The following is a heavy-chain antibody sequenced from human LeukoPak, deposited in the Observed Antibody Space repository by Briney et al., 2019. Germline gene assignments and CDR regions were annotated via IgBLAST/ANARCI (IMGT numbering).Heavy chain of an antibody. D-gene: IGHD4-23*01. CDR2: INPNSYGT. CDR3: ARGGRVTTVVTLLDY. V-gene: IGHV1-2*02. CDR1: GYTFTGYY. Sequence: WASVKVSCKACGYTFTGYYMHWVRQAPGQGLEWMGWINPNSYGTNYAQKFQGRVTMTRDTSISTAYMELSRLRSDDTAVYYCARGGRVTTVVTLLDYWGQGTLVTVFS. J-gene: IGHJ4*02.